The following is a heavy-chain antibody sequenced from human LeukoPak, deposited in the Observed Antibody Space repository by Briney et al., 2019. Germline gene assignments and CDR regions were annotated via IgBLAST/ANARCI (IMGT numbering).Heavy chain of an antibody. V-gene: IGHV4-34*01. Sequence: SETLSLTCAVYGGSFSGYYWSWIRQPPGKGLEWIGEINHSGSTNYNPSLKSRVTISVDTSKNQFSLKLSSVTAADTAVYYCARRANYYYDSSGYHRHRKYYFDYWGQGTLVTVSS. D-gene: IGHD3-22*01. CDR1: GGSFSGYY. J-gene: IGHJ4*02. CDR3: ARRANYYYDSSGYHRHRKYYFDY. CDR2: INHSGST.